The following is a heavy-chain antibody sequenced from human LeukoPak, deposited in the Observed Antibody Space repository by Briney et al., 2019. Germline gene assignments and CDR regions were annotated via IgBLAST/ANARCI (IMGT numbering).Heavy chain of an antibody. CDR2: INHSGST. V-gene: IGHV4-34*01. CDR3: ARLSPVTIFGVVISKYRYFDL. D-gene: IGHD3-3*01. CDR1: GGSFSGYY. Sequence: PSETLSLTCAVYGGSFSGYYWSWIRQPPGKGLEWIGEINHSGSTNYNPSLKSRVTISVDTSKNQFSLKLSSVTAADTAVYYCARLSPVTIFGVVISKYRYFDLWGRGTLVTVSS. J-gene: IGHJ2*01.